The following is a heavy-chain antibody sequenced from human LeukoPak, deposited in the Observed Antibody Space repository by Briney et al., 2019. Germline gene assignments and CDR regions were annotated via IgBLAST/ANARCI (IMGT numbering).Heavy chain of an antibody. CDR3: ARGGLAYYYDSSGLSTFDY. D-gene: IGHD3-22*01. V-gene: IGHV3-30-3*01. CDR1: GFTFSSYA. Sequence: GGSLRLSCAASGFTFSSYAMHWVRQAPGKGLEWVAVISYDGSNKYYADSVKGRFTISRDNPKNTLYLQMNSLRAEDTAVYYCARGGLAYYYDSSGLSTFDYWGQGTLVTVSS. J-gene: IGHJ4*02. CDR2: ISYDGSNK.